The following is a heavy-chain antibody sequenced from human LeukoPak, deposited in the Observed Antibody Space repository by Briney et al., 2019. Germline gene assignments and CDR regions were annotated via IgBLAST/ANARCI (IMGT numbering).Heavy chain of an antibody. J-gene: IGHJ4*02. CDR3: ARVMADDNGIDY. V-gene: IGHV3-66*01. CDR1: GFTVSSKF. Sequence: GGSLRLSCAASGFTVSSKFMAWVRQTPGKGLEWVSIIYGGESTYYADSVKGRFTISRDNSKNTLNLQMNTLKAEDAAIYYCARVMADDNGIDYWGQGTLVTVSS. D-gene: IGHD1-1*01. CDR2: IYGGEST.